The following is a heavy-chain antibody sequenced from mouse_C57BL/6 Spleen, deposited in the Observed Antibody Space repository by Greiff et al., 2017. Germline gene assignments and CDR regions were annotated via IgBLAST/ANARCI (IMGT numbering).Heavy chain of an antibody. Sequence: EVQLQQSGPELVKPGASVKISCKASGYKFTDYYMNWVKQSHGKSLEWIGDINPNNGGTSYNQKFKGKATLTVDKSSSTAYLELRSLTSEDAAVYYCATYYGSSYYGDWGQGTTLTVSS. J-gene: IGHJ2*01. V-gene: IGHV1-26*01. D-gene: IGHD1-1*01. CDR1: GYKFTDYY. CDR3: ATYYGSSYYGD. CDR2: INPNNGGT.